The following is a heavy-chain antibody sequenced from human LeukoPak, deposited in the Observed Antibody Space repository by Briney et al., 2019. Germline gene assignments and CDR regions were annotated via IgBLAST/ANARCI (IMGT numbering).Heavy chain of an antibody. CDR1: GYTFTSYG. V-gene: IGHV1-18*01. J-gene: IGHJ6*02. Sequence: GASVKVSCKASGYTFTSYGISWVRQAPGQGLEWMGWISAYNGNINYAQKFQGSVTMTTDTSTSTAYMELRSLRSDDTAVYYCARESRGYRYGYFYYYDMDVWGQGTTVTVSS. D-gene: IGHD5-18*01. CDR3: ARESRGYRYGYFYYYDMDV. CDR2: ISAYNGNI.